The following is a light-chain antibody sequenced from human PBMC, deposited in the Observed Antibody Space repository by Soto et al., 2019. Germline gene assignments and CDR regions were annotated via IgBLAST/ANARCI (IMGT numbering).Light chain of an antibody. J-gene: IGKJ1*01. V-gene: IGKV3-20*01. Sequence: EIELTQSPGTLSLSPGERATVSCRTSQSISSRHLAWYQQRPGQAPRLLIYDSSKRATGIPERFSGSGSGTDFALTISRLEPEDFAVYYCQQYYISRTFGQGTKVDIK. CDR2: DSS. CDR3: QQYYISRT. CDR1: QSISSRH.